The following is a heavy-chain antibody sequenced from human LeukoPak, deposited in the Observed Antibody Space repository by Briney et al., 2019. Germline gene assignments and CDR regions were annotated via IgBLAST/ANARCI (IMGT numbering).Heavy chain of an antibody. D-gene: IGHD6-19*01. CDR1: GGSISSGSYY. J-gene: IGHJ5*02. Sequence: SQTLSLTCTVSGGSISSGSYYWSWIRQPVGKGLEWIGRIYTSGSTNYNPSLKSRVTISVDTSKNQFSLKLSSVTAADTAVYYCAREPRYSSGWYGGFWFDPWGQGTLVTVSS. CDR3: AREPRYSSGWYGGFWFDP. V-gene: IGHV4-61*02. CDR2: IYTSGST.